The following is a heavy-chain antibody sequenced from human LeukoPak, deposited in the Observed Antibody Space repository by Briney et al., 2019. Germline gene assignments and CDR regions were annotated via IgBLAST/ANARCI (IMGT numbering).Heavy chain of an antibody. CDR2: IFYSGNT. V-gene: IGHV4-39*07. CDR3: ARDKAMEYDFWSGSTDDAFDI. CDR1: SGSVSNSHYY. Sequence: SETLSLTCTVSSGSVSNSHYYWAWVRQPPGKGLEWLGSIFYSGNTHYNPSLKSPVTISIDTSKNQFSLKVSSVTAADTAIYYCARDKAMEYDFWSGSTDDAFDIWGQGTMVTVSS. J-gene: IGHJ3*02. D-gene: IGHD3-3*01.